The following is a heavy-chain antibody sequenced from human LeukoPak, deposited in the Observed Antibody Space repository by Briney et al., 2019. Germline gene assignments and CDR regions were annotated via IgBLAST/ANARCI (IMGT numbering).Heavy chain of an antibody. V-gene: IGHV1-8*01. CDR3: ARGRYCSSTSCYSSWFDP. CDR2: MNPNSGNT. CDR1: GYTFTSYD. J-gene: IGHJ5*02. Sequence: ASVKVSCKASGYTFTSYDINWVRQAPGQGLEWMGWMNPNSGNTGYAQKFQGRVTMTRNTSISTAYMELSRLRSEDTAVYYCARGRYCSSTSCYSSWFDPWGQGTLVTVSS. D-gene: IGHD2-2*01.